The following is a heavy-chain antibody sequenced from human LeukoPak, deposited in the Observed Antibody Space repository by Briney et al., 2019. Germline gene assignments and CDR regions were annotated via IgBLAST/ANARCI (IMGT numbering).Heavy chain of an antibody. CDR3: VKLSSSYYFFDY. D-gene: IGHD6-13*01. J-gene: IGHJ4*02. CDR1: GXIFTNYC. V-gene: IGHV5-51*01. CDR2: IYPGDSDT. Sequence: GESLKISCKGSGXIFTNYCIGWVRQMPGKGLEWMGIIYPGDSDTRYSPSFQGQVTISADTSFSTAYLQWSSLKASDTAIFYCVKLSSSYYFFDYWGPGTLVTVSS.